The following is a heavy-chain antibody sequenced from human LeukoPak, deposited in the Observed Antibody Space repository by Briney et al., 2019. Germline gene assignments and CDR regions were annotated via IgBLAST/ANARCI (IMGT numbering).Heavy chain of an antibody. CDR2: IKQDGSEK. J-gene: IGHJ4*02. CDR3: ARDWGYGSGSLSDY. CDR1: GFTFSSYW. Sequence: PGGSLRLSCAASGFTFSSYWMSWVRQAPGKGLEWVANIKQDGSEKYYVDSVKGRFTISRDNAKNSLYLQMNSLRAEDTAVYYCARDWGYGSGSLSDYWGQGTLVTVSS. V-gene: IGHV3-7*01. D-gene: IGHD3-10*01.